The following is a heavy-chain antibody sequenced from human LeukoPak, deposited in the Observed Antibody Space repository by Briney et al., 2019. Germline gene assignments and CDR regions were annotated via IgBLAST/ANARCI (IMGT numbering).Heavy chain of an antibody. CDR1: GGTFISYV. V-gene: IGHV1-69*13. CDR3: ARVGDREMATIFSSPVGALDY. J-gene: IGHJ4*02. D-gene: IGHD5-24*01. Sequence: GASVKVSCKASGGTFISYVISWVGQAAGQGLEGMGGITPIFGRANYVQKFQGRVTITADVSTSTAYIELSSLRSEDTAVYYCARVGDREMATIFSSPVGALDYWGQGTLVTVSS. CDR2: ITPIFGRA.